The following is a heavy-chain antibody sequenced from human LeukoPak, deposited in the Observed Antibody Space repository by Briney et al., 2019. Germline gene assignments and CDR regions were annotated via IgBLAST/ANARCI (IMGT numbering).Heavy chain of an antibody. CDR3: ARSALYRYYFDY. J-gene: IGHJ4*02. CDR2: IYYSGST. CDR1: GGSISSSSYY. D-gene: IGHD2-2*01. V-gene: IGHV4-39*07. Sequence: PSETLSLTCTVSGGSISSSSYYWGWIRQPPGKGLEWIGSIYYSGSTYYNPSLKSRVTISVDTSKNQFSLKLSSVTAADTAVYYCARSALYRYYFDYWGQGTLVTVSS.